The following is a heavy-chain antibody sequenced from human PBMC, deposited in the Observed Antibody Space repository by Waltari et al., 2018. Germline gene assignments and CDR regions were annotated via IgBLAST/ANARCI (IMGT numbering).Heavy chain of an antibody. Sequence: EVQLVESGGGLVQPGGSLRLSCAASGFTFSSYEMNWVRPAPGKGREWVSYISSSGSTIYYADSVKGRCTISRDNAKNSLYLQMNSVRAEDTAVYYCARELVRRSRGFDYWGQGTLVTVSS. V-gene: IGHV3-48*03. CDR2: ISSSGSTI. J-gene: IGHJ4*02. CDR1: GFTFSSYE. CDR3: ARELVRRSRGFDY. D-gene: IGHD1-26*01.